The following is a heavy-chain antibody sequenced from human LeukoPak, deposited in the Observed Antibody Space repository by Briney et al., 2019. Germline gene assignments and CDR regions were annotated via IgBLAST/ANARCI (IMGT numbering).Heavy chain of an antibody. D-gene: IGHD3-22*01. Sequence: GGSLRLSCAASGFPFSSYWMSWVRQAPGKGLEWVAVISDDGSNKYYADSVKGRFTISRDNSKNTLYLQMNSLRAEDTAVYYCARAMYYYDSSGYYRTDAFDIWGQGTMVTVSS. CDR3: ARAMYYYDSSGYYRTDAFDI. J-gene: IGHJ3*02. CDR1: GFPFSSYW. CDR2: ISDDGSNK. V-gene: IGHV3-30-3*01.